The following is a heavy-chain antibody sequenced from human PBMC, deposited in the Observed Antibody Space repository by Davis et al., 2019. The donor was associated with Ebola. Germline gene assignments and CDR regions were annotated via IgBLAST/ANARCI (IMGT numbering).Heavy chain of an antibody. CDR2: IIPMFGPP. D-gene: IGHD2-2*01. CDR3: ARDRGGMRRSSTSCYAY. V-gene: IGHV1-69*13. J-gene: IGHJ4*02. Sequence: SVKVSCKASGGTFRTFAFSWVRQAPGQGPEWMGGIIPMFGPPNYAQKFHDRVTITAEEFTSTVYMELSSLRSEDTAVYYCARDRGGMRRSSTSCYAYWGQGTLVTVSS. CDR1: GGTFRTFA.